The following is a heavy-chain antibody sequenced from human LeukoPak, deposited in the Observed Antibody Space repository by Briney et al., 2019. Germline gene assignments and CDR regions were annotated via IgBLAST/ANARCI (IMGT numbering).Heavy chain of an antibody. CDR1: GGSISGSSYY. CDR3: ARDYGDYVLDY. Sequence: SETLSLTCTVSGGSISGSSYYWGWIRQPPGKGLEWIGSIYYSGSTYYNPSLKSRVTISVDTSKNQFSLKLSSVTAADTAVYYCARDYGDYVLDYWGQGTLATVSS. D-gene: IGHD4-17*01. CDR2: IYYSGST. J-gene: IGHJ4*02. V-gene: IGHV4-39*07.